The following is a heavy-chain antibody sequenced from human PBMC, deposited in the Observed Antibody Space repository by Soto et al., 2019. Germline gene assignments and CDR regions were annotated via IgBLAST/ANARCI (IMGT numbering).Heavy chain of an antibody. Sequence: EVQLVESGGGLVQPGGSLRLSCAASGFTLSDHYMDWVRQAPGKGLELVGRIKNKAGSYSTEYAASVTGRFTISRDDSKNSLYLQMNSLKTEDTAVYYCADLTWNGYYLPWGQGTLVIVSS. CDR3: ADLTWNGYYLP. V-gene: IGHV3-72*01. CDR1: GFTLSDHY. CDR2: IKNKAGSYST. D-gene: IGHD3-3*01. J-gene: IGHJ4*02.